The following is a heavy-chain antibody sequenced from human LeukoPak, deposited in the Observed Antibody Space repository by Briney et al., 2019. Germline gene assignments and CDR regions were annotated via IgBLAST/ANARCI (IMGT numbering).Heavy chain of an antibody. CDR1: GGSISSSSYY. D-gene: IGHD2-21*01. CDR3: AKAPVTTCSGAYCYPFDY. CDR2: ISSLSGTI. J-gene: IGHJ4*02. Sequence: LSLTCTVSGGSISSSSYYWGWIRQAPGEGLEWASYISSLSGTIYYADSVKGRFTISRDNAKNSLYLQMDSLRGEDAAVYYCAKAPVTTCSGAYCYPFDYWGQGTLVTVSS. V-gene: IGHV3-11*01.